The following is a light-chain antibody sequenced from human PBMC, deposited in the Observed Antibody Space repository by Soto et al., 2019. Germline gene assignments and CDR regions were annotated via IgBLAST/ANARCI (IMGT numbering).Light chain of an antibody. Sequence: QSALTQPASVSGSPGQSITISCTGTSSDVGGYNYVSWYQQHPGKAPKFIIYDVSNRPSGVSNRFSGSKSGNTASLTISGLQAEDEADYYCSSYTNYSTMVFGGGTKLTVL. V-gene: IGLV2-14*01. CDR1: SSDVGGYNY. J-gene: IGLJ2*01. CDR2: DVS. CDR3: SSYTNYSTMV.